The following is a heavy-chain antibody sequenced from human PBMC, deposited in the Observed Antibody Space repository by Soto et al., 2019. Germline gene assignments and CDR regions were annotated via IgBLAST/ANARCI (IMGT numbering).Heavy chain of an antibody. V-gene: IGHV3-23*01. CDR1: GITFSSYA. CDR3: AKGASYEVPSDAFDI. Sequence: PGGSLRLSCVASGITFSSYAMSWVRQAPGKGLEWVSAISGSGGSTYYADSVKGRFTISRDNSKNTLYLQMNSLRAEDTAVYYCAKGASYEVPSDAFDIWSQGTMVTVSS. CDR2: ISGSGGST. J-gene: IGHJ3*02. D-gene: IGHD5-18*01.